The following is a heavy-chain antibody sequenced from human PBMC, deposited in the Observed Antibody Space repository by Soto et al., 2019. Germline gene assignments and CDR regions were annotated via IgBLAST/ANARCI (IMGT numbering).Heavy chain of an antibody. J-gene: IGHJ4*02. CDR3: ARADIVNTGFFDY. V-gene: IGHV4-61*01. CDR1: GGSVSSGSYY. D-gene: IGHD5-12*01. CDR2: IDNSGST. Sequence: QVQLQESGPGLVKPSETLSLTCTVSGGSVSSGSYYWSWLRQPPGQGLEWIGHIDNSGSTKYNPSLKSRVTISADTSKNNVSLKLSSVTAADTAVFYCARADIVNTGFFDYWGQGTLVTVSS.